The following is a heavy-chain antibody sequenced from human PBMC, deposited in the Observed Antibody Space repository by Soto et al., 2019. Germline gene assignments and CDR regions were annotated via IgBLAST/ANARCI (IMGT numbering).Heavy chain of an antibody. CDR2: IIPMLGTR. CDR1: GGTFGTYA. Sequence: QVQLVQSGAEVKEPGSSVKVSCKASGGTFGTYAISWVRQAPGQGLEWMGGIIPMLGTRNYPQKFQGRVTITADKSTGTAYMELSRLRSDDTAVYFCARDNSGPAVDYWGQGTPVTVSS. D-gene: IGHD5-12*01. V-gene: IGHV1-69*06. CDR3: ARDNSGPAVDY. J-gene: IGHJ4*02.